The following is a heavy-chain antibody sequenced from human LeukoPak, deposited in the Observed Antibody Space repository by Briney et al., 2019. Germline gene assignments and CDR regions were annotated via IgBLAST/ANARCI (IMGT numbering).Heavy chain of an antibody. V-gene: IGHV4-59*01. J-gene: IGHJ3*02. Sequence: SETLSLTCTVSGGSISSYYWSWIRQPPGKGLEWIGYIYYSGSTNYNPSLKSRVTISVDTSKNQFSLKLSSVTAADTAVYYCAREGYCSSTSCYFGACDIWGQGTMVTVSS. CDR3: AREGYCSSTSCYFGACDI. CDR1: GGSISSYY. CDR2: IYYSGST. D-gene: IGHD2-2*01.